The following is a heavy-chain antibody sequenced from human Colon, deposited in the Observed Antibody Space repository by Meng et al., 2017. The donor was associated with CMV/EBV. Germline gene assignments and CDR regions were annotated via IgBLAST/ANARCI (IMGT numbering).Heavy chain of an antibody. D-gene: IGHD2-21*02. CDR1: GFTFSSYW. CDR3: TKEGGDHY. V-gene: IGHV3-7*01. J-gene: IGHJ4*02. Sequence: GESLKISCAASGFTFSSYWMSWVRQAPGKGLEWVANIKQDGSEKYYVDSVKGRFTISRDNSKNTLYLQMNSLRVEDTAVYYCTKEGGDHYWGQGTLVTVSS. CDR2: IKQDGSEK.